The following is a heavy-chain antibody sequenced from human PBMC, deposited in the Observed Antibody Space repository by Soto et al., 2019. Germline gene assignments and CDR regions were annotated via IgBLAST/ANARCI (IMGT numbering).Heavy chain of an antibody. CDR2: ISSSSSTI. CDR3: ARDGSYSSGYYYGYYYYYGMDV. D-gene: IGHD3-22*01. V-gene: IGHV3-48*02. CDR1: GFTFSSYS. J-gene: IGHJ6*02. Sequence: GGSLRLSCAASGFTFSSYSMNWVRQAPGKGLEWVSYISSSSSTIYYADSVKGRFTISRDNAKNSLYLQMNSLRDEDTAVYYCARDGSYSSGYYYGYYYYYGMDVWGQGTTVTVSS.